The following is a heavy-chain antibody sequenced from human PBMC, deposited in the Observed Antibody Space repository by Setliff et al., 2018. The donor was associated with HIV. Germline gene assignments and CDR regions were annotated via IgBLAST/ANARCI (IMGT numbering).Heavy chain of an antibody. J-gene: IGHJ6*03. CDR3: ARHRDPPGSRWIYYYYYMDL. D-gene: IGHD6-13*01. V-gene: IGHV4-61*02. CDR2: IYTSGST. CDR1: GGSIRSGNHY. Sequence: PSETLSLTCTVSGGSIRSGNHYWSWIRQPAGKGLEWIGRIYTSGSTNYNPSLKSRVTMSLDTSKNQFSLKLSSVTAADTAVYYCARHRDPPGSRWIYYYYYMDLWGEGTTVTVSS.